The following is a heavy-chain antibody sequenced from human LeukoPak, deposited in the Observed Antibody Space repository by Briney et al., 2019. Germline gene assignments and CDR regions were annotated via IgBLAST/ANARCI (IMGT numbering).Heavy chain of an antibody. Sequence: GGSLRLSCAASQFTFTSYAMSWVRQAPGKGLEWVSTIDDSGSTTYYADSVKGRFTISRDNSKSTLFLQMNSLRAEDTAIYYCAKDQHNWNQGYFDYWGQGTLVTVSS. D-gene: IGHD1-1*01. V-gene: IGHV3-23*01. CDR1: QFTFTSYA. CDR2: IDDSGSTT. CDR3: AKDQHNWNQGYFDY. J-gene: IGHJ4*02.